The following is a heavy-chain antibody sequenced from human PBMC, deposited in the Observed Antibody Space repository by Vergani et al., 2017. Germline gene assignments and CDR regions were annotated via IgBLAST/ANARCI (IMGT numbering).Heavy chain of an antibody. CDR3: ARGYSSSWFDPYYYGMDV. V-gene: IGHV4-59*10. D-gene: IGHD6-13*01. J-gene: IGHJ6*02. CDR1: GGSISSYY. Sequence: QVQLQQWGAGLLKPSETLSLTCTVSGGSISSYYWSWIRQPAGKGLEWIGRIYTSGSTNYNPSLKSRVTISVDTSKNQFSLKLSSVTAADTAVYYCARGYSSSWFDPYYYGMDVWGQGTTVTVSS. CDR2: IYTSGST.